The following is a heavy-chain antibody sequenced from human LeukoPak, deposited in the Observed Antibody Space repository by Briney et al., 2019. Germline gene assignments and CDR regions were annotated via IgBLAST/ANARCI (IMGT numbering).Heavy chain of an antibody. CDR2: ISSSSSYI. V-gene: IGHV3-21*01. CDR3: ARVPSAAGDFGFDY. J-gene: IGHJ4*02. CDR1: GFTFSSYS. D-gene: IGHD6-13*01. Sequence: PGGSLRLSCAASGFTFSSYSMNWVRQAPGKGLEWVSSISSSSSYIYYADSVKGRFTISRDNAKNSLYLQMNSLRAEDTAVYYCARVPSAAGDFGFDYWGQGTLVTVSS.